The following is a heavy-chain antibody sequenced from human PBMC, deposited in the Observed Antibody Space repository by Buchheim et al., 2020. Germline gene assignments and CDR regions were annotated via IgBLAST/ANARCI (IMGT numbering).Heavy chain of an antibody. CDR3: AREYCSSTSCSYFDY. D-gene: IGHD2-2*01. Sequence: EVQLVESGGGLVQPGGSLRLSCAASGFTFSSYEMNWVRQAPGKGLEWVSYIRSSGSTTYYVDSVKGRFTISRDNAKNSLYLQRNSLRAEDTAFYYCAREYCSSTSCSYFDYWGQGTL. CDR1: GFTFSSYE. V-gene: IGHV3-48*03. J-gene: IGHJ4*02. CDR2: IRSSGSTT.